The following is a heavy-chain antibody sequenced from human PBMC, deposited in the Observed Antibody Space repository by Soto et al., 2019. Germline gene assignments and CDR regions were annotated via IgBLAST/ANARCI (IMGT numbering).Heavy chain of an antibody. Sequence: EVQLVESGGGLVQPGGSLRLSCTASGFTFSSYEMNWVRQAPGKGLEWVSYINGRGTNIYYADSVKGRVTISRDNAKKPLFLQKNSLRAEDTAVYYCAAARGYYYLDYWDQGPLVTVSS. D-gene: IGHD3-22*01. CDR3: AAARGYYYLDY. V-gene: IGHV3-48*03. CDR2: INGRGTNI. CDR1: GFTFSSYE. J-gene: IGHJ4*02.